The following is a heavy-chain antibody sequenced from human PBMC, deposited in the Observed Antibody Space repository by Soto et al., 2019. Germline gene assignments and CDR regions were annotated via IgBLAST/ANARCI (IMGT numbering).Heavy chain of an antibody. V-gene: IGHV3-30-3*01. Sequence: QVQLVESGGGVVQPGRSLRLSCAASGFTFSSYAMHWVRQAPGKGLEWVAVISYDGSNKYHADFVKGRFTISRDNSKNTLYLQLNSLRAEDTAVYYCAREFGITVTPSFDYWGQGTLVTVSS. J-gene: IGHJ4*02. CDR3: AREFGITVTPSFDY. CDR2: ISYDGSNK. CDR1: GFTFSSYA. D-gene: IGHD4-17*01.